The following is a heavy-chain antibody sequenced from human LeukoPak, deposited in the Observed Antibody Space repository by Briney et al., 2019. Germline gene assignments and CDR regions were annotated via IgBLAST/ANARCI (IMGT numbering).Heavy chain of an antibody. J-gene: IGHJ4*02. CDR1: GFTFSSYW. Sequence: PGGSLRLSCAASGFTFSSYWMSWVRQAPGKGLEWVANIKQDGSEKYYVDSVKGRFTISRDNAKNSLYLQMNSLRAEDTAVYYCAREWWLRFSTVDYWGQGTLVTVSS. D-gene: IGHD5-12*01. CDR3: AREWWLRFSTVDY. V-gene: IGHV3-7*01. CDR2: IKQDGSEK.